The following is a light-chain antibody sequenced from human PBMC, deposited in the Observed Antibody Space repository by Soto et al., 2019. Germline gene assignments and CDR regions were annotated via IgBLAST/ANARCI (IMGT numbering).Light chain of an antibody. CDR1: SSDVGFYTL. Sequence: QSVLIQPASVSGSPGQSITISCTGTSSDVGFYTLVSWYQHHPGKAPKLIIYEDNKRPSGVSNRFSGSKSGNTASLTISGLQAEDEANYFCSSYAGSRTLCVFAPGTKVTV. CDR2: EDN. V-gene: IGLV2-23*01. J-gene: IGLJ1*01. CDR3: SSYAGSRTLCV.